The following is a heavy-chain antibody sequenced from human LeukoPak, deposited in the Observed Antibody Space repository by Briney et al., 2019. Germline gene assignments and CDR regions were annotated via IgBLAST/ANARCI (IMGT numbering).Heavy chain of an antibody. J-gene: IGHJ4*02. CDR1: GFTVSSNY. CDR3: AGGENSCGYARDY. CDR2: IYSGGST. Sequence: GGSLRLSCAASGFTVSSNYMSWVRQAPGKGREGVSVIYSGGSTYYADSVKGRFTISRDNSKNTLYLQMNSLRAEYTAVYYCAGGENSCGYARDYWGQGTLVTVSP. D-gene: IGHD3-22*01. V-gene: IGHV3-66*01.